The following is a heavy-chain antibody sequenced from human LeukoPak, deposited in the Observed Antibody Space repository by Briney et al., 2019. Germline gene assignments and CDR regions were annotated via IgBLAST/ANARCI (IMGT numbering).Heavy chain of an antibody. V-gene: IGHV4-4*02. CDR3: SRESGAFCPFGY. J-gene: IGHJ4*02. CDR2: VSLAGQT. Sequence: GSLRLSCAASGFTLSSYNMNWVRQPPGQGLEWIGEVSLAGQTNYNPSLNGRVTMSLHESSNQLSLKLTSVTAADTAIYYCSRESGAFCPFGYWGQGTLVIVPS. D-gene: IGHD1-26*01. CDR1: GFTLSSYNM.